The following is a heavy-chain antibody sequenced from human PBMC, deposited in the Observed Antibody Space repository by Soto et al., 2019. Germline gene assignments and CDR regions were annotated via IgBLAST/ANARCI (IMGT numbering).Heavy chain of an antibody. V-gene: IGHV1-18*01. CDR1: GYTFTSYG. CDR2: ISAYNGNT. CDR3: ARARREYCSSTRCYDDY. J-gene: IGHJ4*02. Sequence: ASVKVSCKASGYTFTSYGISWVRQAPGQGLEWMGWISAYNGNTNYAQKLQGRVTMTTDTSTSTAYMELRSLRSDDTAVYYCARARREYCSSTRCYDDYWGQGTLVTVSS. D-gene: IGHD2-2*01.